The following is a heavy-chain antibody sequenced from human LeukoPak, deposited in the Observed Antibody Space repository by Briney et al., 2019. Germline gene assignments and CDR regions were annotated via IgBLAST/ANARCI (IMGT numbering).Heavy chain of an antibody. J-gene: IGHJ4*02. CDR3: AKSGSGYSGYDYEY. CDR1: GFTFSSYG. Sequence: GGSLRLSCAATGFTFSSYGMSWVRQAPGRGLEWVSAISGSGGSTYYADSVKGRFTISRDNSKNTLYLQMNSLRAEETAVYYCAKSGSGYSGYDYEYWGQGTLVTVSS. D-gene: IGHD5-12*01. V-gene: IGHV3-23*01. CDR2: ISGSGGST.